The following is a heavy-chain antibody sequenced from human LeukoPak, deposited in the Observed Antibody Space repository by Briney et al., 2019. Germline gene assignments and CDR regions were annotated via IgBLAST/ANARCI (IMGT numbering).Heavy chain of an antibody. J-gene: IGHJ6*03. CDR2: IYYSGST. Sequence: SETLSLTCTVSGGSISSGGYYWSWIRQHPGKGLEWIGYIYYSGSTYYNPSLKSRVTISVDTSKNQFSLKLSSVTAADTAVYYCARFVVVPASYYYYYMDVWGKGTTVTVSS. V-gene: IGHV4-31*03. D-gene: IGHD2-2*01. CDR1: GGSISSGGYY. CDR3: ARFVVVPASYYYYYMDV.